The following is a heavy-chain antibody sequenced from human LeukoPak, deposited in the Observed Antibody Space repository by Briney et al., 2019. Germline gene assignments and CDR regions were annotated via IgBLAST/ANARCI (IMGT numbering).Heavy chain of an antibody. CDR2: ISHDGGTK. CDR1: GFSFSNFA. J-gene: IGHJ4*02. CDR3: ARARGRWHLLPLDF. Sequence: GGSLRLSCAASGFSFSNFAIHWVRHAPGKGLEWLAVISHDGGTKHYADSVKGRFTISSDNSNNSLSLQMNSLSADDTAVYYCARARGRWHLLPLDFWGQGTLVTVSS. V-gene: IGHV3-30*04. D-gene: IGHD1-26*01.